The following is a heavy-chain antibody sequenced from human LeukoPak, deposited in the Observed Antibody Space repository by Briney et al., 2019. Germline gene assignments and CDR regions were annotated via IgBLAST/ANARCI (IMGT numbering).Heavy chain of an antibody. CDR1: GYSISSGYY. CDR2: IYHSGST. Sequence: SETLSLTCTVSGYSISSGYYWGWIRQPPGKGLEWIGSIYHSGSTYYNPSLKSRVTISVDTSKNQFSLKLSSVTAADTAVYYCARIEMATTTIDYWGQGTLVTVSS. D-gene: IGHD5-24*01. V-gene: IGHV4-38-2*02. J-gene: IGHJ4*02. CDR3: ARIEMATTTIDY.